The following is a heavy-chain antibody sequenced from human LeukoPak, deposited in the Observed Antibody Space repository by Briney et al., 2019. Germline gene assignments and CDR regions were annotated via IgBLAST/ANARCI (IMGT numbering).Heavy chain of an antibody. Sequence: SETLSLTCTVSGGSISSYYWSWIRQPPGKGLEWIGYIYYSGSTNYNPSLKSRVTISVDTSKNQFSLKVSSVTAADTAVYYCAREGDGYNVDYWGQGTLVTVSS. CDR2: IYYSGST. J-gene: IGHJ4*02. CDR1: GGSISSYY. CDR3: AREGDGYNVDY. D-gene: IGHD5-24*01. V-gene: IGHV4-59*01.